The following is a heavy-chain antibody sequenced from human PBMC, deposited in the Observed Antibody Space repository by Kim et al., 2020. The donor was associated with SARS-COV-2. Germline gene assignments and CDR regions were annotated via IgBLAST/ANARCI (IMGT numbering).Heavy chain of an antibody. CDR3: AITYYYDSSGYTYYFDY. CDR1: GYSFTSYW. Sequence: GESLKISCKGSGYSFTSYWISWVRQMPGKGLEWMGRIDPSDSYTNYSPSFQGHVTISADKSISTAYLQWSSLKASDTAMYYCAITYYYDSSGYTYYFDYWGQGTLVTVSS. CDR2: IDPSDSYT. D-gene: IGHD3-22*01. V-gene: IGHV5-10-1*01. J-gene: IGHJ4*02.